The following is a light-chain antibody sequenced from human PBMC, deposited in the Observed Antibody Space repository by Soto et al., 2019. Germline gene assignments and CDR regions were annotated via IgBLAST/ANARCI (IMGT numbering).Light chain of an antibody. V-gene: IGLV1-51*02. Sequence: QSVLTQPPSVSAAPGENVTISCSGSTSNIGSYAVSWYQQVPGTAPKVVIFEDDKRPSGIPDRFSGFKSGTSATLGITGLQTGDEADYYCGTWESSLSAGRLFGGGTKLTVL. CDR3: GTWESSLSAGRL. J-gene: IGLJ2*01. CDR2: EDD. CDR1: TSNIGSYA.